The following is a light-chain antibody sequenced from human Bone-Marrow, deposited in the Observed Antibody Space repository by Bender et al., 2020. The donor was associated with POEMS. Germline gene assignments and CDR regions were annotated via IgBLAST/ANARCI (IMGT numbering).Light chain of an antibody. CDR3: CSYAGGNWV. CDR1: SSDVGGYNH. J-gene: IGLJ2*01. V-gene: IGLV2-23*02. CDR2: DVS. Sequence: QSALTQPRSVSGSPGQSITISCTGTSSDVGGYNHVSWYQQHPGKAPKLIIYDVSDRPSGISDRFSGAKSGSTASLTISGLQAEDEADYYCCSYAGGNWVFGGGTKLTVL.